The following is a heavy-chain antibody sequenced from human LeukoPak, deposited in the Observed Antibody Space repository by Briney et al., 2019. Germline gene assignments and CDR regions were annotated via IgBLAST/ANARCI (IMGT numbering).Heavy chain of an antibody. Sequence: GASVKVSCKASGYTFTGYDINWVRQATGQGLEWMGWMNPNSGNTGYAQKFQGRVTMTRNTSISTAYMELSSLRSEDTVVYYCARRLLWFGELFAFDIWGQGTMVTVSS. CDR3: ARRLLWFGELFAFDI. D-gene: IGHD3-10*01. CDR2: MNPNSGNT. V-gene: IGHV1-8*01. CDR1: GYTFTGYD. J-gene: IGHJ3*02.